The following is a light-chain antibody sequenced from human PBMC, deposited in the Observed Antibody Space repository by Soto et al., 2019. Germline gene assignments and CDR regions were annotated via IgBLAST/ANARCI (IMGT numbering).Light chain of an antibody. V-gene: IGKV1-39*01. CDR3: QQGYSFAFT. CDR2: AAS. J-gene: IGKJ3*01. Sequence: DIQMTQSPSSLSASVGDRITITCRASQSISRYLNWYQHKPGKAPKLLINAASSLERGVPSRFSGGGSGTDFTLTISSLQPEDFATYFCQQGYSFAFTFGPGTKVDIK. CDR1: QSISRY.